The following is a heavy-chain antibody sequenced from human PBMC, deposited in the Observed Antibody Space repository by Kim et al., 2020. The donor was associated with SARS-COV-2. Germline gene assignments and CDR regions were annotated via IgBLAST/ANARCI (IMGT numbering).Heavy chain of an antibody. CDR3: ARVSWVGSGCIDY. CDR1: GGSISSSNW. Sequence: SETLSLTCAVSGGSISSSNWWSWVRQPPGKGLEWIGEIYHSGSTNYNPSLKSRVTISVDKSKNQFSLKLSSVTAADTAVYYCARVSWVGSGCIDYWGQGTLVTVSS. V-gene: IGHV4-4*02. CDR2: IYHSGST. J-gene: IGHJ4*02. D-gene: IGHD6-19*01.